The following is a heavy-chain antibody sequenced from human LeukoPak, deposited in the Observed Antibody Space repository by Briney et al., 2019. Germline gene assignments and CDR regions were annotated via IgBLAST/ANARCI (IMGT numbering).Heavy chain of an antibody. J-gene: IGHJ4*02. CDR2: ISAYNGNT. V-gene: IGHV1-18*01. Sequence: GASVKASCKASGYTFTSYAMHWVRQAPGQGLEWKGWISAYNGNTNYAQKLQGRVTMTTDTSTSTAYMELRSLRSDDTAVYYCARWATSPLDYWGQGTLVTVSS. CDR1: GYTFTSYA. CDR3: ARWATSPLDY. D-gene: IGHD5-12*01.